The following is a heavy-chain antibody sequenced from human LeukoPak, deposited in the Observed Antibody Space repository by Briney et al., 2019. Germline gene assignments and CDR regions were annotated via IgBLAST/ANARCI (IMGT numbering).Heavy chain of an antibody. CDR1: GFTFSSYS. J-gene: IGHJ4*02. V-gene: IGHV3-48*04. CDR3: VRGVPATPGIDY. CDR2: INSDSSII. Sequence: GGSLRLSCAASGFTFSSYSVNWVRQAPGKGLEWVSYINSDSSIIYYADSVKGRFTISRDNAKNTLYLQMSSLRVEDTAVYYCVRGVPATPGIDYWGQGTLVTVSS. D-gene: IGHD2-2*01.